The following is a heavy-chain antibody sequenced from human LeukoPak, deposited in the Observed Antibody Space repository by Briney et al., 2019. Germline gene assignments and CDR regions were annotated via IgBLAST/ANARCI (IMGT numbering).Heavy chain of an antibody. Sequence: SETLSLTCAVSRYSIRRNYFWGWIRQPPGKGLEWIGSIYPTGRTYYNPSLKSRVTISVDTSQNQFSLKLSSLHAEDLGFYYWWGGRNIAVLRGAFGYWGQGTLVTVSS. V-gene: IGHV4-38-2*01. CDR3: WGGRNIAVLRGAFGY. CDR1: RYSIRRNYF. CDR2: IYPTGRT. J-gene: IGHJ4*02. D-gene: IGHD6-19*01.